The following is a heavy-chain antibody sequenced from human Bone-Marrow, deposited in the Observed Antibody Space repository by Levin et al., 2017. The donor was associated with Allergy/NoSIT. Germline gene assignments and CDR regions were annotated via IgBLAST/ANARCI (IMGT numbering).Heavy chain of an antibody. J-gene: IGHJ3*02. Sequence: SETLSLTCTVSGGSISSYYWSWIRQPPGKGLEWIGYIYYSGSTNYNPSLKSRVTISEDTSKNQFSLKLSSVTAADTAVYYCARAGFIAAGDAFDIWGQGTMVTVSS. D-gene: IGHD6-6*01. CDR2: IYYSGST. CDR1: GGSISSYY. CDR3: ARAGFIAAGDAFDI. V-gene: IGHV4-59*01.